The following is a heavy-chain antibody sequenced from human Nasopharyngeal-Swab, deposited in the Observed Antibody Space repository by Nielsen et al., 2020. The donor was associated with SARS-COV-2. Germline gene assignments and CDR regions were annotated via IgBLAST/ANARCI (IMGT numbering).Heavy chain of an antibody. Sequence: SETLSLTCAVFGGSFSNYYWTWIRQPPGKELEWIGEFKYGGSSSYNPSLKSRVTMSLDTSKNQFSLELSSVTAADTAVYYCARGAPSSYWFDPWGQGTLVTVSS. J-gene: IGHJ5*02. CDR1: GGSFSNYY. V-gene: IGHV4-34*01. CDR3: ARGAPSSYWFDP. CDR2: FKYGGSS.